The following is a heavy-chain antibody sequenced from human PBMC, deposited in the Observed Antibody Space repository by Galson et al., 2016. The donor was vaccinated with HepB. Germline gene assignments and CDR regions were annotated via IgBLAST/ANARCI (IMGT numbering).Heavy chain of an antibody. V-gene: IGHV1-2*06. CDR1: GYTFSGYY. CDR3: SRGRDYMGRRGFDY. Sequence: SVKVSCKASGYTFSGYYLHWVRQAPGQGLEWMGRITPNSGAANFAQNFQGRVTMTRDTSITTVDIELSSLTSDATAVYSCSRGRDYMGRRGFDYWGQGTLVTVSS. J-gene: IGHJ4*02. CDR2: ITPNSGAA. D-gene: IGHD3-10*01.